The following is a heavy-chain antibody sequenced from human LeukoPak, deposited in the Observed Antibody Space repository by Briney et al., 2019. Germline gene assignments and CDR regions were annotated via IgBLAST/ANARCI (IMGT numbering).Heavy chain of an antibody. CDR1: GFGFA. CDR3: ARDGAERDAFDI. V-gene: IGHV3-9*01. J-gene: IGHJ3*02. D-gene: IGHD1-26*01. CDR2: ISWNSGSI. Sequence: GGSLRLSCEASGFGFAMHWVRRAPGKGPEWVSGISWNSGSIGYADSVKGRFTISRDNAKNSLYLQMNSLRAEDTAVYYCARDGAERDAFDIWGQGTMVTVSS.